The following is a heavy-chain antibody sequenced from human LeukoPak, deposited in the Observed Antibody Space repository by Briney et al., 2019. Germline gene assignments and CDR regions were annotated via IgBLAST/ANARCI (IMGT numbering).Heavy chain of an antibody. D-gene: IGHD3-9*01. J-gene: IGHJ4*02. CDR3: ARGTSVYDILTGLDY. CDR2: ISSSGSTI. CDR1: GFTFSDYY. Sequence: GGSLRLSCAASGFTFSDYYMSWIRQAPGKGLEWLSYISSSGSTIYYADSVKGRFTISRDNAKNSLYLQMNSLRAEDTAVYYCARGTSVYDILTGLDYWGQGTLVTVSS. V-gene: IGHV3-11*04.